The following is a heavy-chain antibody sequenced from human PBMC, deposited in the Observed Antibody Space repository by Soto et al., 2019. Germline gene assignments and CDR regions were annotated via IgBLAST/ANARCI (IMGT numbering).Heavy chain of an antibody. CDR1: GYTFTSYY. D-gene: IGHD5-12*01. J-gene: IGHJ3*02. V-gene: IGHV1-46*01. Sequence: ASVKVSCKASGYTFTSYYMHWVRQAPGQGLEWMGIINPSGGSTSYAQKFQGRVTMTRDTSTSTVYMELSSLRSEDTALYYCVYSGYDPHDAFDIWGQGTMVTVSS. CDR2: INPSGGST. CDR3: VYSGYDPHDAFDI.